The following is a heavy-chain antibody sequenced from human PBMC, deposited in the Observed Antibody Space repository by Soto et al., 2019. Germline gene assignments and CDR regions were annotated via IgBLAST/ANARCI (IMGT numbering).Heavy chain of an antibody. CDR2: IWYDGSNK. CDR1: GFTFSSYG. D-gene: IGHD2-2*01. J-gene: IGHJ5*02. V-gene: IGHV3-33*01. Sequence: QVKLVESGGGVVQPGRSLRLSCAASGFTFSSYGMHWVRQAPGKGLEWVAVIWYDGSNKYYADSVKGRFTISRDNSKNTLYLQMNSLRAEDTAVYYCARDQAAMGDWFDPWGQGTLVTVSS. CDR3: ARDQAAMGDWFDP.